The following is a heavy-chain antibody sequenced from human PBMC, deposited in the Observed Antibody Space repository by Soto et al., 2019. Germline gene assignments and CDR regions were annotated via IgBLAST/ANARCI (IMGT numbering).Heavy chain of an antibody. D-gene: IGHD4-17*01. CDR2: ISYDGNNK. CDR3: ARGPSYSDSYFDY. Sequence: QVQLMESGGGVVQPGGSLRLSCAASEFTFSNYAMHWVRQPPGKGLQWLAVISYDGNNKYYADSVEGRFTISRDNSKNTVYLQMNSLRLEDTAVYYCARGPSYSDSYFDYWGQGTLVTVSS. CDR1: EFTFSNYA. V-gene: IGHV3-30*03. J-gene: IGHJ4*02.